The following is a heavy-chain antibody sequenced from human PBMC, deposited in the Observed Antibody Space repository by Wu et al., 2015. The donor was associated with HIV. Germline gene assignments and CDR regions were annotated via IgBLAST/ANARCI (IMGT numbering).Heavy chain of an antibody. CDR3: TRDQGDSSGPASFCMDV. V-gene: IGHV1-46*03. CDR2: INPRGGTA. D-gene: IGHD6-19*01. CDR1: GYSFTAYQ. J-gene: IGHJ6*01. Sequence: QVQLAQSGAEVKKPGASVKVSCKSSGYSFTAYQIHWVRQAPGQGLEWMGIINPRGGTATYAQKFQGRVSMTRDTPTSTVYMELSSLRSEDTAIYYCTRDQGDSSGPASFCMDVWGKGPRSPSPQ.